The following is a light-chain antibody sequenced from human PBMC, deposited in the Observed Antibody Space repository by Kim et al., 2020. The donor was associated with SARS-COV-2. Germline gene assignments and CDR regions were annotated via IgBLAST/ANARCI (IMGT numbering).Light chain of an antibody. Sequence: EIVMTQSPATLSVSPGERATLSCRASQYVSSTLAWYQQKPGQAPRLLISGASTRAIGIPARFSGSGSGTEFTLTISSLQSEDFAVYYCQQYFDWPLTFGGGTKVEIK. CDR3: QQYFDWPLT. CDR1: QYVSST. V-gene: IGKV3-15*01. J-gene: IGKJ4*01. CDR2: GAS.